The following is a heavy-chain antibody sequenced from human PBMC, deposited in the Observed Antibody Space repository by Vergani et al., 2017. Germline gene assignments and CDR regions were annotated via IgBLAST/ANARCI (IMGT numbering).Heavy chain of an antibody. Sequence: QVQLQESGPGLVKPSQTLSLTCTVSGGSISSGDYYWSWIRQPPGKGLEWIGYIYYSGSTYYNPSLKSRVTISVDTSKNQFSLKLSSVTAADTAVYYCARFGXPPLWKQGEGYYYYGMDVWGQGTTVTVSS. CDR2: IYYSGST. D-gene: IGHD3-10*01. J-gene: IGHJ6*02. CDR3: ARFGXPPLWKQGEGYYYYGMDV. V-gene: IGHV4-30-4*01. CDR1: GGSISSGDYY.